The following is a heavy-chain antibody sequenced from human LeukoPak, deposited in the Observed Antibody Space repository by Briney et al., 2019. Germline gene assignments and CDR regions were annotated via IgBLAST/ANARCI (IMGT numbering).Heavy chain of an antibody. CDR1: GYSFTTYW. Sequence: GESLKISCKASGYSFTTYWIGWVRQMPGKGLEWMGIIYPGDSQTKYSPSFQGQVTISADKSISTAYLQWSSLKASDTAMYYCARCYCSSSSCYNRYDYWGQGTLVTVSS. D-gene: IGHD2-2*02. CDR3: ARCYCSSSSCYNRYDY. V-gene: IGHV5-51*01. CDR2: IYPGDSQT. J-gene: IGHJ4*02.